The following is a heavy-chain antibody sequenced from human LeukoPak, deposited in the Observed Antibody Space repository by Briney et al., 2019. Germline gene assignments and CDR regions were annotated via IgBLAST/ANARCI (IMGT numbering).Heavy chain of an antibody. V-gene: IGHV1-69*01. CDR3: ARSKDQFLFYPLDF. CDR1: GATFSIFG. J-gene: IGHJ4*02. Sequence: SVKVSCKTSGATFSIFGISWVRQASGQGLEWMGAIIPQSNNPNYAQQFQDRLTITADESTNTVYMELSSLRSEDTATCYCARSKDQFLFYPLDFWGQGTLVTVSS. CDR2: IIPQSNNP. D-gene: IGHD2/OR15-2a*01.